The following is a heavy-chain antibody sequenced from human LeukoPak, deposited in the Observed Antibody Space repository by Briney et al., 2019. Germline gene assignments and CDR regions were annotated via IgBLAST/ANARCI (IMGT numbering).Heavy chain of an antibody. CDR2: ISSSSSYI. CDR3: ASRVVVAATGTEDY. Sequence: GGSLRLSCAASGFTFSSYSMNWVRQAPGKGLEWVSSISSSSSYIYYADSVKGRFTISRDNAKNSLYLQMNSLRAEDTAVYYCASRVVVAATGTEDYWGQGTLVTVSS. J-gene: IGHJ4*02. V-gene: IGHV3-21*01. CDR1: GFTFSSYS. D-gene: IGHD2-15*01.